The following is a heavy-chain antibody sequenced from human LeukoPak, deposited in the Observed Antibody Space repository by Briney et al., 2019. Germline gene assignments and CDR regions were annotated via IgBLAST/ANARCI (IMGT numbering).Heavy chain of an antibody. CDR2: ISGSDGST. V-gene: IGHV3-23*01. CDR3: ARDPSKYSSGWNHFDY. J-gene: IGHJ4*02. Sequence: GGSLRLSCAASGFTFSSYAMSWVRQAPGKGLEWVSGISGSDGSTYYADSVKGRFTISRDNAKNSLYLQMNSLRAEDTAVYYCARDPSKYSSGWNHFDYWGQGTLVTVSS. CDR1: GFTFSSYA. D-gene: IGHD6-19*01.